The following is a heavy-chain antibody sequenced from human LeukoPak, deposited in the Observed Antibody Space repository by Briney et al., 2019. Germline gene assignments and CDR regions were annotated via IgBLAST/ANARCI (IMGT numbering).Heavy chain of an antibody. CDR1: GYTFTSYD. CDR2: INPNSGGT. CDR3: ARANRRVDIVATRGGPFDY. D-gene: IGHD5-12*01. V-gene: IGHV1-2*02. Sequence: ASVKVSCKASGYTFTSYDIHWVRQATGQGLEWMGWINPNSGGTNYAQKFQGRVTMTRDTSIITAYMELSRLRSDDTAVYYCARANRRVDIVATRGGPFDYWGQGTLVTVSS. J-gene: IGHJ4*02.